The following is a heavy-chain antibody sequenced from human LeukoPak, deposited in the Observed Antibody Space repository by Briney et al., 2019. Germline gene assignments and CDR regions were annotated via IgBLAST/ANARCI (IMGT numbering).Heavy chain of an antibody. CDR1: GFTFSSYA. D-gene: IGHD2-2*01. J-gene: IGHJ6*02. CDR3: ARDEAYCSSTSCTYGMDV. V-gene: IGHV3-30-3*01. CDR2: ISYDGSNK. Sequence: PGGSLRLSCAASGFTFSSYAMHWVRQAPGKGLEWVAVISYDGSNKYYADSVKGRFTISRDNSKNTLYLQMNSLRAEDTAVYYCARDEAYCSSTSCTYGMDVWGQGTTVTVSS.